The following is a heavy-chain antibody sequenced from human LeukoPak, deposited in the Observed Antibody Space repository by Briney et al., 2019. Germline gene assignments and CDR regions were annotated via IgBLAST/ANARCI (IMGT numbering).Heavy chain of an antibody. Sequence: PGGSLRLSCAVSGFTFSSYEMDWVRQAPGKGLEWVSYISSGGTTIYYADSVKGRFTISRDNTKNSLYLQMDSLRAEDTAVYFCARGAGEPYRALDFWGQGTLVTVS. V-gene: IGHV3-48*03. CDR3: ARGAGEPYRALDF. D-gene: IGHD3-16*01. CDR1: GFTFSSYE. J-gene: IGHJ4*02. CDR2: ISSGGTTI.